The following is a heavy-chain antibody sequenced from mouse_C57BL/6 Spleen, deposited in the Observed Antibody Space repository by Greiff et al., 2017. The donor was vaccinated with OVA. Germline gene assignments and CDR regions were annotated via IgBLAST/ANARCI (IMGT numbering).Heavy chain of an antibody. CDR3: ARAGYDYDGGAMDY. Sequence: VQLKQSGPELVKPGASVKIPCKASGYTFTDYNMDWVKQSHGKSLEWIGDINPNNGGTIYNQKFKGKATLTVDKSSSTAYMELRSLTSEDTAVYYCARAGYDYDGGAMDYWGQGTSVTVSS. D-gene: IGHD2-4*01. CDR1: GYTFTDYN. J-gene: IGHJ4*01. CDR2: INPNNGGT. V-gene: IGHV1-18*01.